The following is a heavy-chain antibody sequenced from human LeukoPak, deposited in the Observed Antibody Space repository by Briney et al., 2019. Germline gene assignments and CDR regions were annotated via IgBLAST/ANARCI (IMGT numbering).Heavy chain of an antibody. CDR1: GFTFSSYG. D-gene: IGHD3-10*01. J-gene: IGHJ5*02. CDR2: IWYDGSNK. CDR3: ARGSTMVRAPTLFDP. V-gene: IGHV3-33*01. Sequence: PGRSLRLSCAASGFTFSSYGMHWVRQAPGKGLEWVAVIWYDGSNKYYADSVKGRFTISRDNSKNTLYLQMNSLRAEDTAVYYCARGSTMVRAPTLFDPWGQGTLVTVSS.